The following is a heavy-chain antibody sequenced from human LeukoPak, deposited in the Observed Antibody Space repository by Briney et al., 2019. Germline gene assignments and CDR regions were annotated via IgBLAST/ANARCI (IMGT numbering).Heavy chain of an antibody. V-gene: IGHV3-23*01. Sequence: GGSLRLSCTASAFAFSNHAMSWVRQAPGKGLEWVSSISISGGTTYYADSVKGRFTISRENSKSTLYLQMNNLRADDTAVYYCANEIRPNDYWGQGTLVTVSS. J-gene: IGHJ4*02. CDR3: ANEIRPNDY. CDR1: AFAFSNHA. D-gene: IGHD4-17*01. CDR2: ISISGGTT.